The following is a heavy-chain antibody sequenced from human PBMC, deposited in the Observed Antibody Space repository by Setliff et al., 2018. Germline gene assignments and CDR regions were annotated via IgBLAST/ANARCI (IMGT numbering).Heavy chain of an antibody. Sequence: GASVKVSCKTSGYTFNDYGIAWVRQAPGQGLEWLGWISPYSGNTYSIEKLHGRFTLTTDTSTSTAYMELSSLTSEDTAMYFCAIIGPSNWGIRGYNWLDPWGQGTLVTVS. D-gene: IGHD6-13*01. CDR1: GYTFNDYG. V-gene: IGHV1-18*01. CDR3: AIIGPSNWGIRGYNWLDP. J-gene: IGHJ5*02. CDR2: ISPYSGNT.